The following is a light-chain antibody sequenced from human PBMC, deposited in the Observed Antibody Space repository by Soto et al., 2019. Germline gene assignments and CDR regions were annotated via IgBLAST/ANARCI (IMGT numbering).Light chain of an antibody. CDR1: QSVSSN. J-gene: IGKJ1*01. Sequence: EIVMTQSPATLSVSPGERATLSCRASQSVSSNLAWYQQKPGQAPRLLIYGASTRATGIPARFSGSGSGTECTLTISSLQSEDVAVYYCQQYNNWPTFGQGTKVEIK. V-gene: IGKV3-15*01. CDR3: QQYNNWPT. CDR2: GAS.